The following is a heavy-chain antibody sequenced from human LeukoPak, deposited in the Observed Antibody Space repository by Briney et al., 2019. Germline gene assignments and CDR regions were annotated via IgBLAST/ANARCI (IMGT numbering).Heavy chain of an antibody. CDR2: ISSSGSTI. CDR3: ASPGSYSPFDY. D-gene: IGHD1-26*01. J-gene: IGHJ4*02. Sequence: PAGSLRRSCAASGFTFTAYYMSWIRQAPGKGLEWVSYISSSGSTIYYADSVKGRFTIPRDNAKNSLYLQMNSLRAEDTAVYYCASPGSYSPFDYWGQGTLVTVSS. CDR1: GFTFTAYY. V-gene: IGHV3-11*01.